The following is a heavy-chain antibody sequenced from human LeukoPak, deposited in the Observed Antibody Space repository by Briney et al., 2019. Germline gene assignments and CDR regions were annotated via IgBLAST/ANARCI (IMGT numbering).Heavy chain of an antibody. CDR1: GGSISSGGYS. V-gene: IGHV4-61*08. J-gene: IGHJ5*02. CDR2: THPSGNT. CDR3: ARKAPKKGWFDP. Sequence: SETLSLTCAVSGGSISSGGYSWSWIRQPPGKGLEWIGYTHPSGNTNYSPSLKSRVTISIDTSRNQFSLKLSSVTAADTAVYYCARKAPKKGWFDPWGQGTLVTVSS.